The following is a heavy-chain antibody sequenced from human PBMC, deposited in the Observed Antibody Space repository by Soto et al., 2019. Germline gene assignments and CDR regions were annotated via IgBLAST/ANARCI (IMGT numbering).Heavy chain of an antibody. CDR2: TYYRSKWYN. Sequence: KQSQTLSLTCAISGDSVSSNSAAWNWIRQSPSRGLEWLGRTYYRSKWYNDYAVSVKRRITINPDTSKNQFSLQLNSVHPEDTAVYYCAREETSYPYYYGSGSSSYYFDYWGQGTLVTVSS. CDR1: GDSVSSNSAA. CDR3: AREETSYPYYYGSGSSSYYFDY. J-gene: IGHJ4*02. V-gene: IGHV6-1*01. D-gene: IGHD3-10*01.